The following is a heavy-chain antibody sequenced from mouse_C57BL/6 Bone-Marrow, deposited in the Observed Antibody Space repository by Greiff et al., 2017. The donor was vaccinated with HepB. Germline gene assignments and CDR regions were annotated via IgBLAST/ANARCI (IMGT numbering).Heavy chain of an antibody. CDR1: GFSLTSYG. Sequence: VQLQQSGPGLVQPSQSLSITCTVSGFSLTSYGVHWVRQSPGKGLEWLGVIWSGGSTDYNAAFISRLSISKDNSKSQVFFKMNSLQADDTAIYYCARLEYSNNYWGQGTTLTVSS. CDR2: IWSGGST. J-gene: IGHJ2*01. D-gene: IGHD2-5*01. V-gene: IGHV2-2*01. CDR3: ARLEYSNNY.